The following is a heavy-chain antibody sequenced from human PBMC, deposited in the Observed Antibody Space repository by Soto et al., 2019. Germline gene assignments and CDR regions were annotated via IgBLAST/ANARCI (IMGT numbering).Heavy chain of an antibody. CDR1: GFTFSGYD. J-gene: IGHJ6*02. CDR2: IGTAGDT. D-gene: IGHD3-10*01. CDR3: ARAPRVLLSKYYYYYYGMDV. V-gene: IGHV3-13*04. Sequence: GGSLRLSCAASGFTFSGYDMHWVRQATGKGLEWVSAIGTAGDTYYPGSVKGRFTISRENAKNSLYLQMNSLRAGDTAVYYCARAPRVLLSKYYYYYYGMDVWGQGTTVTVSS.